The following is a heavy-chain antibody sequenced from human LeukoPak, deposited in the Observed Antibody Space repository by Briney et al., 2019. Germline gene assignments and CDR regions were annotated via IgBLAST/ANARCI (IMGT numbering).Heavy chain of an antibody. CDR3: TTESRFRLILDY. CDR2: IKTKSDGGTT. J-gene: IGHJ4*02. V-gene: IGHV3-15*01. D-gene: IGHD2-21*01. Sequence: GGSLRLSCAASGFNFSNAWMSWVRQAPGKGLEWVGRIKTKSDGGTTDYAAPGKGRFTISRDDSKKMIYLHMNSLKTEDTAVYYCTTESRFRLILDYWGQGALVTVSS. CDR1: GFNFSNAW.